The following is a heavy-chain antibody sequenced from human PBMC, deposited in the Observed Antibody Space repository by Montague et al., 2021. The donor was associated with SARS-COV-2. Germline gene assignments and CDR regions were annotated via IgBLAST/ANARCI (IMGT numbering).Heavy chain of an antibody. CDR1: GGSISSYY. Sequence: SETLSLTCTVSGGSISSYYWGWIRQPPGKGLEWIGYIYYSGSTNYNPSLKSRVTISVDTSKNQFPLKLSSVTAADTAVYYCARGSGWMGNAFDIWGQGTMVTVSS. J-gene: IGHJ3*02. CDR2: IYYSGST. D-gene: IGHD6-19*01. V-gene: IGHV4-59*01. CDR3: ARGSGWMGNAFDI.